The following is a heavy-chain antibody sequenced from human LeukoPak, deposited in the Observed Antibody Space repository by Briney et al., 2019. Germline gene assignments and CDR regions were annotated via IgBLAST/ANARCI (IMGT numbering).Heavy chain of an antibody. CDR1: GFTFSRYE. J-gene: IGHJ3*02. CDR3: ASQLWFGEFYDAFDI. CDR2: ISSSGSTI. V-gene: IGHV3-48*03. Sequence: GGSLRLSCAASGFTFSRYEMNWVRQAPGKGLEWVSYISSSGSTIYYADSVKGRFTISRDNAKNSLYLQMNSLRAEDTAVYYCASQLWFGEFYDAFDIWGQGTMVTVSS. D-gene: IGHD3-10*01.